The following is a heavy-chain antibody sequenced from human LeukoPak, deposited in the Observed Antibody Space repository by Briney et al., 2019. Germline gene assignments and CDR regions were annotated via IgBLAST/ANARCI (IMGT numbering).Heavy chain of an antibody. V-gene: IGHV1-18*01. CDR3: AREEYIWGSYRNLDY. J-gene: IGHJ4*02. D-gene: IGHD3-16*02. Sequence: VASVKVSCKASGYTFSSYGISWVRQAPGQGLEWLEWISGYNGNTDYAQKVQGRVTMPTDTSTSTAYMELRSLRSDDTAVYYCAREEYIWGSYRNLDYWGQGTLVTVSS. CDR1: GYTFSSYG. CDR2: ISGYNGNT.